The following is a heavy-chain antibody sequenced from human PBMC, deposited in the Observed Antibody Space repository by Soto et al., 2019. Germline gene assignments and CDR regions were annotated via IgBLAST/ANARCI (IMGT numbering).Heavy chain of an antibody. CDR1: GFTFSSYG. V-gene: IGHV3-33*01. J-gene: IGHJ6*02. CDR3: AREKSLAYCGGDCYSSLSGGYGMDV. D-gene: IGHD2-21*02. Sequence: PGGSLRLSCAASGFTFSSYGMHWVRQAPGKGLKWVAVIWYDGSNKYYADSVKGRFTISRDNSKNTLYLQMNSLRAEDTAVDYCAREKSLAYCGGDCYSSLSGGYGMDVWGQGTTVTVSS. CDR2: IWYDGSNK.